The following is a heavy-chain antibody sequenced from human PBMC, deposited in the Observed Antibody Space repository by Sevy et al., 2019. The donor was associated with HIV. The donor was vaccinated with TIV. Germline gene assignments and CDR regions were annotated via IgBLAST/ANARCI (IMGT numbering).Heavy chain of an antibody. CDR3: ARDYYGSGSPRGAFDI. Sequence: GGSLRLSCAASGFTFSSYGMHWVRQAPGKGLEWVAVIWYDGSNKYYADSVKGRFTISRDNSKNTLYLQMNSLRAEDTAVYYRARDYYGSGSPRGAFDIWGQGTMVTVSS. CDR1: GFTFSSYG. CDR2: IWYDGSNK. J-gene: IGHJ3*02. D-gene: IGHD3-10*01. V-gene: IGHV3-33*01.